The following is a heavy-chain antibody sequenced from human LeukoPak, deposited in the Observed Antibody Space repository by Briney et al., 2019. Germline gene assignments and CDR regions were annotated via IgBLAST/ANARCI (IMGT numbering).Heavy chain of an antibody. Sequence: SETLSLTCAVSGGSISSGGYSWSWIRQPPGKGLEWIGYIYHSGSTNYNPSLKSRVTISVDTSKNQFSLKLSSVTAADTAVYYCARGDLDTVTTQRGFQSASWGQGTLVTVSS. J-gene: IGHJ4*02. V-gene: IGHV4-30-2*01. CDR3: ARGDLDTVTTQRGFQSAS. D-gene: IGHD4-17*01. CDR2: IYHSGST. CDR1: GGSISSGGYS.